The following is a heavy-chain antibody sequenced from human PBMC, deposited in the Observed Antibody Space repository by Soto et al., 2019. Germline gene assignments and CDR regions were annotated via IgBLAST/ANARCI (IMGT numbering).Heavy chain of an antibody. Sequence: PSETLSLTCAVYGGSFSGYYWSWIRQPPGKGLEWIGEINHSGSTNYNPSLKSRLTISVDTSKNQFSLKLSSVTAADTAVYYCATFTMLVVVQTPHYFDYWGRGTLVTVSS. D-gene: IGHD3-22*01. V-gene: IGHV4-34*01. J-gene: IGHJ4*01. CDR2: INHSGST. CDR1: GGSFSGYY. CDR3: ATFTMLVVVQTPHYFDY.